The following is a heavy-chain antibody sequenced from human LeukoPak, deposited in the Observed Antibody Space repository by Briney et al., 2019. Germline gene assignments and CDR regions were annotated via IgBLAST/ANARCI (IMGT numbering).Heavy chain of an antibody. Sequence: PGGPLRLSCTASGFTFSTYGMHWVRQAPGKGLEWVTLISYDGSTKYYSDSVKGRFTLSRDNSKNTLYLQMNSLRAEDTAVYYCARAAAVAGSDYWGQGTLVTVSS. D-gene: IGHD6-19*01. CDR3: ARAAAVAGSDY. CDR1: GFTFSTYG. V-gene: IGHV3-30*03. CDR2: ISYDGSTK. J-gene: IGHJ4*02.